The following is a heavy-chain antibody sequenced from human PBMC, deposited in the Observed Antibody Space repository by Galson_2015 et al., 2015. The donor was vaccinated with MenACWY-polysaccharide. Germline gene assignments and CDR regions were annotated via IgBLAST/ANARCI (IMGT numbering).Heavy chain of an antibody. J-gene: IGHJ4*02. Sequence: SLRLSCAASGFTFSDHYMDWVRQAPGKGLEWVGRTRNKANSYTTEYAASVKGRFTISRDDSKNSLYLQMNSLKTEDTAVYYCARRPAGSDWYVGDFDYWGQGTPVTVSS. D-gene: IGHD2-21*02. V-gene: IGHV3-72*01. CDR2: TRNKANSYTT. CDR3: ARRPAGSDWYVGDFDY. CDR1: GFTFSDHY.